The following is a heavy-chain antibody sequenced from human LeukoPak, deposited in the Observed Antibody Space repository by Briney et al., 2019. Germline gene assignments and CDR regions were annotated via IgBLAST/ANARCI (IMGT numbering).Heavy chain of an antibody. V-gene: IGHV1-69*04. CDR2: IIPILDIA. J-gene: IGHJ5*02. CDR1: GGTFSSYA. CDR3: ARGQGGPSTNYYYPDP. Sequence: SVKVSCKASGGTFSSYAIGWVRQAPGQGLEWMGRIIPILDIANYAQKFQGRVTITADKSTNTAYMELTSLRSEDTAIYYCARGQGGPSTNYYYPDPWGQGTPVTVSS. D-gene: IGHD3-16*01.